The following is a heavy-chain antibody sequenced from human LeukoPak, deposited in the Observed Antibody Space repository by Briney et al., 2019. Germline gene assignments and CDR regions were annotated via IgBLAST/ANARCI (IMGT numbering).Heavy chain of an antibody. V-gene: IGHV3-48*03. CDR2: ISSSGSTI. Sequence: PGGSLRLSCAASGFTFSSYEMNWVRQAPGKGLEWVSYISSSGSTIYYADSVKGRFTISRDNAKNSLYLQMNSLRAEDTAVYYCARDGSNYDFWSGYSSFDYWGQGTLVTVPS. J-gene: IGHJ4*02. CDR3: ARDGSNYDFWSGYSSFDY. D-gene: IGHD3-3*01. CDR1: GFTFSSYE.